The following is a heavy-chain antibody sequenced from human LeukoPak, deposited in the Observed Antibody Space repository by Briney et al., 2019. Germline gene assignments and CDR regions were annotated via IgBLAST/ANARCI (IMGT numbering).Heavy chain of an antibody. J-gene: IGHJ4*02. CDR3: ARGGDCINGVCYSGDY. CDR2: ISSSSYI. Sequence: GGSQRLSCAASGFTFSSYSMNWVRQAPGKGLEWVSSISSSSYIYYADSVKGRFTISRDNAKNSLYLQMNSLRAEDTAVYYCARGGDCINGVCYSGDYWGQGTLVTVSS. D-gene: IGHD2-8*01. CDR1: GFTFSSYS. V-gene: IGHV3-21*01.